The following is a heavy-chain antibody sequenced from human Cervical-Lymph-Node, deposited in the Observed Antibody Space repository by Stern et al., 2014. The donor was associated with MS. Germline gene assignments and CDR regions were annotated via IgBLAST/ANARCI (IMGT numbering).Heavy chain of an antibody. D-gene: IGHD4-23*01. Sequence: QVTLRESGPALVKPTQTLTLTCTFSGFSLSTTGMCVSWIRQPPGKALEWIARIDWDDDKYYSTSLKTRLTNSKDTSKNQVVLTLTNMDPVDTATYYCARTRGYGAKSAGLDYWGQGTLVTVSS. V-gene: IGHV2-70*15. J-gene: IGHJ4*02. CDR2: IDWDDDK. CDR1: GFSLSTTGMC. CDR3: ARTRGYGAKSAGLDY.